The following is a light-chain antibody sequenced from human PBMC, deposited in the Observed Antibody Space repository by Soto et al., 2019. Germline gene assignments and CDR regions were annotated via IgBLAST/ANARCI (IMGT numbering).Light chain of an antibody. CDR3: LQYSPSPSYT. J-gene: IGKJ2*01. CDR2: STS. V-gene: IGKV3-20*01. Sequence: EIVLTQSPGTLSLSPGERATLSCRASQSISSAFFAWYQQKPGLPPRLLIYSTSSRASGVPDRFSGSGSGTDFTLTISRVEPEDSAVYYWLQYSPSPSYTFGQGTKLAIK. CDR1: QSISSAF.